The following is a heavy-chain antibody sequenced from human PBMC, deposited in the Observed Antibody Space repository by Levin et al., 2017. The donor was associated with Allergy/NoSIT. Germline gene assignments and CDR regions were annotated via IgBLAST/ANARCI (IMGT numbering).Heavy chain of an antibody. CDR1: GYTFTSYG. V-gene: IGHV1-18*01. J-gene: IGHJ4*02. D-gene: IGHD3-9*01. CDR2: ISAYNGNT. CDR3: AREELRYFDWLPAPFDY. Sequence: GESLKISCKASGYTFTSYGISWVRQAPGQGLEWMGWISAYNGNTNYAQKLQGRVTMTTDTSTSTAYMELRSLRSDDTAVYYCAREELRYFDWLPAPFDYWGQGTLVTVSS.